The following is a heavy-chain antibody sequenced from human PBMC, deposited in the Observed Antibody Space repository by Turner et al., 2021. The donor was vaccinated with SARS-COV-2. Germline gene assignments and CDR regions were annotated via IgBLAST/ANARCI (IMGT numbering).Heavy chain of an antibody. V-gene: IGHV4-59*01. CDR1: GGSISSYY. D-gene: IGHD3-16*01. CDR3: ARDPGEGSFDY. Sequence: QVQLQESGPGLVKPSENLSLTCTVSGGSISSYYWSWSRQPPGKGLEWIGYIYYSGSTNYNPSLKSRVTISVDTSKNQFSLKLSSVTAADTAVYYCARDPGEGSFDYWGQGTLVTVSS. J-gene: IGHJ4*02. CDR2: IYYSGST.